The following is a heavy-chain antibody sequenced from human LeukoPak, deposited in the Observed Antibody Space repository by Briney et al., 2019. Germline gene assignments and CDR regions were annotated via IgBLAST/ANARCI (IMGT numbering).Heavy chain of an antibody. CDR2: IYHSGST. J-gene: IGHJ4*02. Sequence: SETLSLTCTVSGYSISSGYYWGWIRQPPGKGLEWIGSIYHSGSTYYNPSLKSRVTISVDTSKNQFSLKLSSVTAADTAVYYCARVVVVPAANYIDYWGQGTLVTVSS. D-gene: IGHD2-2*01. V-gene: IGHV4-38-2*02. CDR1: GYSISSGYY. CDR3: ARVVVVPAANYIDY.